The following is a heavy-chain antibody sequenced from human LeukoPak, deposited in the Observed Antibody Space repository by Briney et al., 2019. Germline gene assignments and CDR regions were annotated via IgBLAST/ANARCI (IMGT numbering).Heavy chain of an antibody. CDR3: ARARERGYCSSTSCSTFYYYYGMDV. V-gene: IGHV4-59*12. Sequence: SETLSLTCTVSSGSITTYYWSWIRQPPGKGLEWIGYFHYSGSINYNPFLKSRVTISLDTSKNQFSLKLSSVTAADTAVYYCARARERGYCSSTSCSTFYYYYGMDVWGQGTTVTVSS. CDR1: SGSITTYY. CDR2: FHYSGSI. D-gene: IGHD2-2*01. J-gene: IGHJ6*02.